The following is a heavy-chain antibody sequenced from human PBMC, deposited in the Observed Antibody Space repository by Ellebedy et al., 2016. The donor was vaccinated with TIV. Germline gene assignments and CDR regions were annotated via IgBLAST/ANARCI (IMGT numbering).Heavy chain of an antibody. V-gene: IGHV3-11*01. D-gene: IGHD6-25*01. CDR3: ARLDVIAAAGASDY. J-gene: IGHJ4*02. CDR1: GFTFSGYY. CDR2: ISYSGDLM. Sequence: GESLKISCAASGFTFSGYYMSWFRQAPGKGPEWVSYISYSGDLMYYADSVKGRFTTSRDNAGNSLYLQMNSLGAEDTAVYYCARLDVIAAAGASDYWGQGTLVIVSS.